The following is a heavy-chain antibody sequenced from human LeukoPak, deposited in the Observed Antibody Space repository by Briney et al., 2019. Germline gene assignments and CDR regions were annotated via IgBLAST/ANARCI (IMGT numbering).Heavy chain of an antibody. J-gene: IGHJ6*02. CDR2: SGGRGDDT. CDR1: GFAFNSLV. Sequence: GGSLRLSCSTSGFAFNSLVMHWVRQAPGKRLEYVSFSGGRGDDTYYSRESVKGRFTTSRDSSRSTLYLQMTSLRVEDTAIYYCVRDLFGMDVWGQGTAVTVSS. CDR3: VRDLFGMDV. V-gene: IGHV3-64D*06.